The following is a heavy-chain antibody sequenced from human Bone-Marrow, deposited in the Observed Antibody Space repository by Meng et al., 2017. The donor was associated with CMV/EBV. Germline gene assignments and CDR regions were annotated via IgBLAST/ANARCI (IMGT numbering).Heavy chain of an antibody. Sequence: GESLKIPCQGSGYSFTSYWIGWVRQMPGKGLEWMGIIYPGDSDTRYSPSFQGQVTISADKSISTAYLQWSSLKASDTAMYYCARSAYYDFWSGYGYGIDVWGQGTMVTVSS. CDR2: IYPGDSDT. V-gene: IGHV5-51*01. D-gene: IGHD3-3*01. J-gene: IGHJ6*02. CDR1: GYSFTSYW. CDR3: ARSAYYDFWSGYGYGIDV.